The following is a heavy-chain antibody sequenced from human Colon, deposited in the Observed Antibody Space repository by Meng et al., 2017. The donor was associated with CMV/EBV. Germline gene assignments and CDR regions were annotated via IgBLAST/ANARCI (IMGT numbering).Heavy chain of an antibody. V-gene: IGHV1-18*04. Sequence: GESLKISCAASGFSVRNNYVSWVRQGPGKGLEWLGWISAYNGNTNYAQIVQGRVTMTTDPSTTTAYMELRNLRSDDTAVYYCARLNGGNSGDWFDPWGQGTLVTVSS. CDR1: GFSVRNNY. CDR2: ISAYNGNT. J-gene: IGHJ5*02. CDR3: ARLNGGNSGDWFDP. D-gene: IGHD4-23*01.